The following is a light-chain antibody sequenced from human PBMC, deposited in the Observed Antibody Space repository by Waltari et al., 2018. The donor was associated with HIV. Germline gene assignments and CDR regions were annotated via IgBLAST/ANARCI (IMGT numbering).Light chain of an antibody. V-gene: IGLV6-57*01. CDR2: EDN. CDR1: SCSIASNY. Sequence: FMLTQPHSVSESPGKTVTISCTRSSCSIASNYVQWYQQRPGSSPTTVIYEDNQRPSGVPDRFSGSIDSSSNSASLTISGLKTEDEADYYCQSYDSSNVVFGGGTKLTVL. CDR3: QSYDSSNVV. J-gene: IGLJ2*01.